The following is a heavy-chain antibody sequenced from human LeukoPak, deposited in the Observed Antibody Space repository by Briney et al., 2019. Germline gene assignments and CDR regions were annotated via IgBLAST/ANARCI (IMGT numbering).Heavy chain of an antibody. Sequence: GRSLRLSCAASGSTFSSYAMHWVRQAPGKGLEGVAVISYDGSNKYYADSVKGRFTISRDNSKNTLYLQMNSLRAEDTAVYYCAREGARTLTVAGSKPRGGLLNWGQGTLVTVSS. D-gene: IGHD6-19*01. CDR3: AREGARTLTVAGSKPRGGLLN. V-gene: IGHV3-30-3*01. J-gene: IGHJ4*02. CDR1: GSTFSSYA. CDR2: ISYDGSNK.